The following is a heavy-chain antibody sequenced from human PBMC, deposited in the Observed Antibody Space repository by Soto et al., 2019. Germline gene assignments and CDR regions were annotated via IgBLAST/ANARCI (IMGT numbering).Heavy chain of an antibody. Sequence: QVQLVESGGGLVEPGGSLRLSCGASGFTFSDYYMTWIRQAPGKGLECVSYIAGTSYYTNYADSVKGRFIISRDNAKSSLYLQMKSLRAEDTAVYYCARAKSSGRDDAFDIWGQGTVVTVSS. V-gene: IGHV3-11*05. D-gene: IGHD1-26*01. J-gene: IGHJ3*02. CDR3: ARAKSSGRDDAFDI. CDR1: GFTFSDYY. CDR2: IAGTSYYT.